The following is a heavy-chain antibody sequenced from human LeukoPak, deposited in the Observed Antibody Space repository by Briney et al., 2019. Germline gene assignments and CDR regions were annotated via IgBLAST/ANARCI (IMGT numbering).Heavy chain of an antibody. CDR1: GGSISSYH. Sequence: SETLSLTCTVSGGSISSYHWSWIRQPPGKRLEWIGDFYESGGANYNPSLKSRVTISFDTFKNQFSLKLTSVTAADTAVYYCARHQLYNDSPLVDWGQGTLVTVSS. CDR2: FYESGGA. CDR3: ARHQLYNDSPLVD. D-gene: IGHD2-21*01. V-gene: IGHV4-59*08. J-gene: IGHJ4*02.